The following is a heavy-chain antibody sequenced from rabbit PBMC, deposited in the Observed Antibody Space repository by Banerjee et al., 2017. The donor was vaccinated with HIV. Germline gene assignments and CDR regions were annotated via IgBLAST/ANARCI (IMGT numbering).Heavy chain of an antibody. J-gene: IGHJ5*01. Sequence: QSLEESGGDLVKPGASLTLTCTASGFSFSSSYYMCWVRQAPGKGLDLIACIYTSNANTYYASWAKGRFTISKASATTVTLQVASLTAADTATYFCARNAGYISYGYGDWLDLWGQGTLVTVS. D-gene: IGHD6-1*01. V-gene: IGHV1S40*01. CDR1: GFSFSSSYY. CDR2: IYTSNANT. CDR3: ARNAGYISYGYGDWLDL.